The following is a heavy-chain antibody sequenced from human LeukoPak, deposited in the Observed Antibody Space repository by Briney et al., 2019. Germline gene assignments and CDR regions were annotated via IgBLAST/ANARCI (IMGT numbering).Heavy chain of an antibody. V-gene: IGHV1-69*13. CDR3: AGFFYDNSNAAFDI. J-gene: IGHJ3*02. CDR2: IIPIYGRA. CDR1: GGTFSNCDFTFTSYA. Sequence: SVKVSCKASGGTFSNCDFTFTSYAITWVRQAPGQGLEWMGGIIPIYGRADYPQKFQGRVTITADESTRTVTMQLSSLSSEDTAVYYCAGFFYDNSNAAFDIWGQGTVVTVS. D-gene: IGHD3-22*01.